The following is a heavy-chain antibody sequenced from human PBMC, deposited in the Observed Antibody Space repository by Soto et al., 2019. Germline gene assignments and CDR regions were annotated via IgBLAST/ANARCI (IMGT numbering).Heavy chain of an antibody. CDR3: AKDYPSRIAAAGTGFDY. J-gene: IGHJ4*02. Sequence: QVQMVESGGGVVQPGRSLRLSCAASGFTFSSYGMHWVRQAPGKGLEWVAVISYDGSNKYYADSVKGRFTISRDNSKNTLYLQMNSLRAEDTAVYYCAKDYPSRIAAAGTGFDYWGQGTLAPVSS. CDR2: ISYDGSNK. CDR1: GFTFSSYG. D-gene: IGHD6-13*01. V-gene: IGHV3-30*18.